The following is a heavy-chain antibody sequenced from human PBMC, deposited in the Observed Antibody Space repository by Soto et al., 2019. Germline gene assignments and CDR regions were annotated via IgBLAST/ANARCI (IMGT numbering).Heavy chain of an antibody. J-gene: IGHJ1*01. Sequence: QVQLVQSGAEVKKPGSSVKVSCKASGGTFSSYAISWVRQAPGQGLEWMGGIIPIFGTANYAQKFQGRVTMTADESTSTAYMELISLRSEDTAVYYCARAYCGGDCYPEYFQHWGQGTLVTVSS. V-gene: IGHV1-69*01. CDR3: ARAYCGGDCYPEYFQH. CDR2: IIPIFGTA. D-gene: IGHD2-21*02. CDR1: GGTFSSYA.